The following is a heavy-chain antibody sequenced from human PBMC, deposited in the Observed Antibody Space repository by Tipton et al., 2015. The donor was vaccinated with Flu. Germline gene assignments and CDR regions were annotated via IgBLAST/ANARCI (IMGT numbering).Heavy chain of an antibody. J-gene: IGHJ4*02. D-gene: IGHD1-1*01. V-gene: IGHV3-48*03. CDR2: ISSSGHTI. CDR1: GFTFNTYQ. Sequence: SLRLSCAGSGFTFNTYQMDWVRQAPGKGLEWVSYISSSGHTIFYADSVRGRFTIPRDNAKNSLYLQMNSLRAEDTAVYYCATHDDGVFAPTAHFEHWGQGTLVTVSS. CDR3: ATHDDGVFAPTAHFEH.